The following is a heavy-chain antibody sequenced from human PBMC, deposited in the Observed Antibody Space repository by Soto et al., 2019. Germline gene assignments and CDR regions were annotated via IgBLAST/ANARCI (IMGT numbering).Heavy chain of an antibody. J-gene: IGHJ6*03. CDR3: ARSQLELPYYYYYMDV. D-gene: IGHD1-1*01. V-gene: IGHV4-39*01. CDR2: IYYSGST. Sequence: SETLSLTCTVSGGSISSSSYYWGWIRQPPGKGLEWIWSIYYSGSTYYNPSLKSRVTISVDTSKNQFSLKLSSVTAADTAVYYCARSQLELPYYYYYMDVWGKGTTVTVSS. CDR1: GGSISSSSYY.